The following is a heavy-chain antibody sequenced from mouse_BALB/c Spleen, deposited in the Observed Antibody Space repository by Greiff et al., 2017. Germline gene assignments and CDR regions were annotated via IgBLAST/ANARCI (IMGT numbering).Heavy chain of an antibody. D-gene: IGHD2-2*01. Sequence: VQLQQSGAELVRPGVSVKISCKGSGYTFTDYAMHWVKQSHAKSLEWIGVISTYYGDASYNQKFKGKATMTVDKSSSTAYMELARLTSEDSAVYYCARSGYGYPFAYWGQGTLVTVSA. CDR3: ARSGYGYPFAY. CDR2: ISTYYGDA. J-gene: IGHJ3*01. V-gene: IGHV1S137*01. CDR1: GYTFTDYA.